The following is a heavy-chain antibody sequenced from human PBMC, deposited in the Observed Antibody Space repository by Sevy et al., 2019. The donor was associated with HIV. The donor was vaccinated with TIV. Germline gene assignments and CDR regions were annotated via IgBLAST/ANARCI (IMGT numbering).Heavy chain of an antibody. CDR3: ALSTTAWYPL. CDR1: YDSISSYY. Sequence: SETLSLTCTVSYDSISSYYWTWIRQPPGRGLEWIGYVSKSGDTRYNPSLRSRVTISADTSKNHFSLRLSSATAADTAVYYCALSTTAWYPLWGQGILVTVSS. J-gene: IGHJ4*02. V-gene: IGHV4-59*13. D-gene: IGHD6-13*01. CDR2: VSKSGDT.